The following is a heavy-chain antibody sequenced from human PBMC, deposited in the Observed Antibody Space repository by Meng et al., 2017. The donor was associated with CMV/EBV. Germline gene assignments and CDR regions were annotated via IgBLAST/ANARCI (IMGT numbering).Heavy chain of an antibody. CDR3: ASYHRSSSIDY. V-gene: IGHV4-39*01. Sequence: CTGSGGSISSSSYYWGWIRQPPGKGLEWIGSIYYSGSTYYNPSLKSRVTISVDTSKNQFSLKLSSVTAADTAVYYCASYHRSSSIDYWGQGTLVTVSS. CDR1: GGSISSSSYY. D-gene: IGHD6-6*01. J-gene: IGHJ4*02. CDR2: IYYSGST.